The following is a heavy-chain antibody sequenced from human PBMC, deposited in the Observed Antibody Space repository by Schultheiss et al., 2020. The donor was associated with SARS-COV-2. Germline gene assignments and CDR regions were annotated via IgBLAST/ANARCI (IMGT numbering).Heavy chain of an antibody. V-gene: IGHV1-2*02. Sequence: ASVKVSCKVSGYTLTELSMHWVRQAPGKGLEWMGWINPNSGVTNYAQNFQGRVTMTRDTTINTAYMELTRLTFDDTAVYYCARLRDYWGQGTLVTVSS. CDR1: GYTLTELS. CDR2: INPNSGVT. J-gene: IGHJ4*02. D-gene: IGHD3-10*01. CDR3: ARLRDY.